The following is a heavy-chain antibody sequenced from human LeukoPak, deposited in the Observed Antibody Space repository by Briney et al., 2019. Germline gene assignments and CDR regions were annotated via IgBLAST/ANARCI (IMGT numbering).Heavy chain of an antibody. Sequence: GGSLRLSCAASGFTVSSNYMSWVRQAPGKGLEWVSVIYSGGSTYYADSVKGRFTISRDNSKNTLYLQMNSLRAEDTAVYYCARDGYSYGYEHFCDYWGQGTLVTVSS. D-gene: IGHD5-18*01. J-gene: IGHJ4*02. CDR1: GFTVSSNY. CDR2: IYSGGST. CDR3: ARDGYSYGYEHFCDY. V-gene: IGHV3-53*01.